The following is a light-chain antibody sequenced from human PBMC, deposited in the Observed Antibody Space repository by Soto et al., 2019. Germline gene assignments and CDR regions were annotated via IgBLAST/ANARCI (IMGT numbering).Light chain of an antibody. CDR1: ESLGSSY. CDR2: SGS. CDR3: QHYGSSPLT. J-gene: IGKJ4*01. V-gene: IGKV3-20*01. Sequence: EIVLTQSPGTLSLSPGDRATLSCRASESLGSSYLAWYQQKPGQAPRLLIYSGSSRAAGIPDRFSGSGSATDFTLTISSLEPEDFAVYHCQHYGSSPLTFGGGTKVDIK.